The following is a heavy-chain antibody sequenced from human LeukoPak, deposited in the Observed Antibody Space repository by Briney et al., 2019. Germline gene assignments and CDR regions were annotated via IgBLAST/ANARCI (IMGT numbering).Heavy chain of an antibody. J-gene: IGHJ4*02. CDR1: GFIFTTSW. D-gene: IGHD5-24*01. V-gene: IGHV3-7*03. CDR2: IKGDGSQS. Sequence: GGSLRLSCGASGFIFTTSWMNWVRQAPGKGLEGVAIIKGDGSQSYYVDSVRGRFTISRDNAKDSLYLQMNSLRAEDTAVYYCARDASESSDGWYYFDYWGQGALVTVSS. CDR3: ARDASESSDGWYYFDY.